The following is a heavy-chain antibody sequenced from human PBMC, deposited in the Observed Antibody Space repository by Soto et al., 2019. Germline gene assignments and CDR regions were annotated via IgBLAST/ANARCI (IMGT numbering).Heavy chain of an antibody. CDR1: GFTFSSYA. CDR3: ALCLDTAMVTDY. D-gene: IGHD5-18*01. CDR2: ISGSGGST. V-gene: IGHV3-23*01. Sequence: EVQLLESGGGFVQPGGSLRLSCAASGFTFSSYAMSWVRQAPGQGLEWVSAISGSGGSTYYAASVKGRFTISRDNSKNTLYLPMNSLRAEDTAVYYCALCLDTAMVTDYWGQGTLVTVSS. J-gene: IGHJ4*02.